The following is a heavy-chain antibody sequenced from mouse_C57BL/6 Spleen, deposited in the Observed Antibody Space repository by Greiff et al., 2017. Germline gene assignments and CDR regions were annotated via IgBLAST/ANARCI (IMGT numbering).Heavy chain of an antibody. D-gene: IGHD2-4*01. J-gene: IGHJ3*01. CDR2: INPRTGGT. Sequence: EVQRVESGPELVKPGASVKISCKASGYSFTGYYMNWVKQSPEKSLEWIGEINPRTGGTTYNQKFKAKATLTVDKSSSTAYMQLKSLTSEDSAVYYCARGGDYDPFAYWGQGTLVTVSA. CDR1: GYSFTGYY. V-gene: IGHV1-42*01. CDR3: ARGGDYDPFAY.